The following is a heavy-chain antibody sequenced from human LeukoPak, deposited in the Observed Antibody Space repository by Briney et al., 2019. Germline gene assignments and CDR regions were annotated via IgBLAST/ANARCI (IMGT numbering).Heavy chain of an antibody. Sequence: SETLSLTCAVYGGSFSGYYWSWIRQPPGKGLEWIGEINHSGSTNYNPSLKSRVTISVDTSKNQFSLKLSSVTAADTAVYYCARQSNYYDSSGPGSWFDPWGQGTLVTVSS. J-gene: IGHJ5*02. D-gene: IGHD3-22*01. CDR1: GGSFSGYY. CDR3: ARQSNYYDSSGPGSWFDP. CDR2: INHSGST. V-gene: IGHV4-34*01.